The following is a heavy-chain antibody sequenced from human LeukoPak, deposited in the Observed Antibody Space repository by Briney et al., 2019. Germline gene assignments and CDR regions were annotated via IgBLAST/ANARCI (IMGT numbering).Heavy chain of an antibody. CDR3: ASAQYCSGGSCYEYYYYYMDG. J-gene: IGHJ6*03. V-gene: IGHV4-61*02. CDR2: IYTSGST. D-gene: IGHD2-15*01. CDR1: GGSISSGSSY. Sequence: PSETLSLTCTVSGGSISSGSSYWSWIRQPAGKGLEWIGRIYTSGSTNYNPSLKSRVTISVDTSKNQFSLKLSSVTAADTAVYFCASAQYCSGGSCYEYYYYYMDGWGKGTTVTASS.